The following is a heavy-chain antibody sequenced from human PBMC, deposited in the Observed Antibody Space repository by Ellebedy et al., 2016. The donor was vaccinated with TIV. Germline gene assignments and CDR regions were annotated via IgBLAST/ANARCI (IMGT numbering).Heavy chain of an antibody. J-gene: IGHJ6*02. CDR3: ARLLGSGNLPPYYYYGMDV. Sequence: GESLKISCAASGFTFSSYSMNWVRQAPGKGLEWVSSISSSGYIFYADSVKGRFTISRDNSKNTLYLQMNSLRAEDTAVYYCARLLGSGNLPPYYYYGMDVWGQGTTVTVSS. D-gene: IGHD3-10*01. CDR1: GFTFSSYS. CDR2: ISSSGYI. V-gene: IGHV3-21*01.